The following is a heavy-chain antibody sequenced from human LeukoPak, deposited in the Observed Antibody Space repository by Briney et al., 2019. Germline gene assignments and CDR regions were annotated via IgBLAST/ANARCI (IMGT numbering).Heavy chain of an antibody. CDR3: AREGYGSGSYKRGAFDI. Sequence: PGGSLRLFCAASGFTFDDYGMSWVRQAPGKGLEWVSGINWNGGSTGYADSVKGRFTISRDNAKNSLYLQMNSLRAEDTALYYCAREGYGSGSYKRGAFDIWGQGTMVTVSS. D-gene: IGHD3-10*01. CDR2: INWNGGST. J-gene: IGHJ3*02. CDR1: GFTFDDYG. V-gene: IGHV3-20*04.